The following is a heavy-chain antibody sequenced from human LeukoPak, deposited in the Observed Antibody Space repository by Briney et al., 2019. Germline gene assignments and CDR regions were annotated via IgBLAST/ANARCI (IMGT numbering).Heavy chain of an antibody. CDR1: GGTFSSYA. D-gene: IGHD6-6*01. Sequence: SVKVSCKASGGTFSSYAISWVRQAPGQGLEWMGGIIPIIGTANHAQKFQGRVTITADESTSTAYMELSSLRSEDTAVYYCASEPPPEYSSSHFDYWGQGTLVTVSS. CDR2: IIPIIGTA. J-gene: IGHJ4*02. CDR3: ASEPPPEYSSSHFDY. V-gene: IGHV1-69*13.